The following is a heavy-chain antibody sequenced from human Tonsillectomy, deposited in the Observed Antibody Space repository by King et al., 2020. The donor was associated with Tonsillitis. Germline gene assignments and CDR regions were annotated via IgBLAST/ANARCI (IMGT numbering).Heavy chain of an antibody. CDR2: INHSGST. CDR3: ARYYGDYDGDAFDI. V-gene: IGHV4-34*01. D-gene: IGHD4-17*01. J-gene: IGHJ3*02. CDR1: GGSFSGYY. Sequence: VQLQQWGAGLLKPSETLSLTCAVYGGSFSGYYWSWIRQPPGKGLEWIGEINHSGSTNYNPSLKSRVTISVDTSKNQFSLKLSSVTAADTAVYYCARYYGDYDGDAFDIWGQGTMVTVSS.